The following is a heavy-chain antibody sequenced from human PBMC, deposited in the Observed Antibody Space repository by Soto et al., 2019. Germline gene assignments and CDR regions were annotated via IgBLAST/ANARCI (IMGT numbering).Heavy chain of an antibody. CDR1: GGSISSGGYY. Sequence: LSLTCTVSGGSISSGGYYWSWIRQHPGKGLEWIGYIYYSGSTYYNPSLKSRVTISVDTSKNQFSLKLSSVTAADTAVYYCAYSVTAMVYYFDYWGQGTLVTVSS. CDR2: IYYSGST. CDR3: AYSVTAMVYYFDY. V-gene: IGHV4-31*03. J-gene: IGHJ4*02. D-gene: IGHD5-18*01.